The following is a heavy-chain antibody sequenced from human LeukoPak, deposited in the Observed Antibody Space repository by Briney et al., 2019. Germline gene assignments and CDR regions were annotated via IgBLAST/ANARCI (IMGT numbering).Heavy chain of an antibody. CDR1: GWSFSGYY. V-gene: IGHV4-34*01. D-gene: IGHD6-13*01. Sequence: SETLSLTCAVYGWSFSGYYWSWIRQPPGKGLDWTGEINHSGSTNYNPSLKSRVTISVDTSKNQFSLKLSSVTAADTAVYYCTRGPGIAAAGLFDYWGQGTLVSVSS. J-gene: IGHJ4*02. CDR2: INHSGST. CDR3: TRGPGIAAAGLFDY.